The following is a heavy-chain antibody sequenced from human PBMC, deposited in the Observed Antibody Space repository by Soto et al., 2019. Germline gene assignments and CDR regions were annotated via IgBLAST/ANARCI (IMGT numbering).Heavy chain of an antibody. J-gene: IGHJ4*02. V-gene: IGHV4-39*01. D-gene: IGHD3-10*01. Sequence: QLQLQESGPGLVKPSETLSLTCTVSGGSISRSSYYWGWIRQPPGKGLEWIGSIYYSGSTHYNPSLKSRVTIYVDTSKSQFSMKLSSVTAADTAVYYCATLWFGAADYWGQGTLVTVSS. CDR2: IYYSGST. CDR3: ATLWFGAADY. CDR1: GGSISRSSYY.